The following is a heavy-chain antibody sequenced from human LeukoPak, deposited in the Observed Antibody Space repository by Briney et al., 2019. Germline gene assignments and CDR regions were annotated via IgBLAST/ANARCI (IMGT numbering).Heavy chain of an antibody. V-gene: IGHV3-9*01. CDR2: ISWNSGSI. CDR1: GFTFNGYA. Sequence: PGGSLRLSCAASGFTFNGYAMHWVRQAPGKGLEWVSGISWNSGSIAYADSVKGRFTISRDNAKNSLYLQMNSLRAEDTALYYCAKGIGMIVGIGAFDIWGQGTMVTVSS. CDR3: AKGIGMIVGIGAFDI. D-gene: IGHD3-22*01. J-gene: IGHJ3*02.